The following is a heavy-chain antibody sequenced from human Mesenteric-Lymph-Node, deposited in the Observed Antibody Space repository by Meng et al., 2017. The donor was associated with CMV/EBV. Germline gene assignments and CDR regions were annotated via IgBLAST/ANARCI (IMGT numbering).Heavy chain of an antibody. D-gene: IGHD6-13*01. Sequence: GGSLKISCAASGFTFSSYSMNWIRQAPGKGLEWVSSISSSSSYIYYADSVKGRFTISRDNAKNSLYLQMNSLRAEDTAVYYCARGFAAAGVMEDWFDPWGQGTLVTVSS. V-gene: IGHV3-21*01. CDR3: ARGFAAAGVMEDWFDP. J-gene: IGHJ5*02. CDR2: ISSSSSYI. CDR1: GFTFSSYS.